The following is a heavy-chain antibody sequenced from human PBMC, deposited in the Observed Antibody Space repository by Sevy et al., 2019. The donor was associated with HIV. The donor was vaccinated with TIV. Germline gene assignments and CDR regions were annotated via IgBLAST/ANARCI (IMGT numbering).Heavy chain of an antibody. CDR2: ISGSGGRT. Sequence: GGSLRLSCAASGFTFSSYSMSWVRQAPGKGLEWVSAISGSGGRTYYADSVKGRFTISRDNSKNTLYLQMNSLRPEDTAVYYCAKDPYYYDSSARREGDFGYWGQGTLVTVSS. CDR1: GFTFSSYS. CDR3: AKDPYYYDSSARREGDFGY. D-gene: IGHD3-22*01. V-gene: IGHV3-23*01. J-gene: IGHJ4*02.